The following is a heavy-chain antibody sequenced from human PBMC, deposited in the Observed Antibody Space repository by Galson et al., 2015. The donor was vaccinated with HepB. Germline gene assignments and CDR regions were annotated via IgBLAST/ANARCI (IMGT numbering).Heavy chain of an antibody. CDR1: GFSLSTSGMC. Sequence: PALVKPTQTLTLTCTFSGFSLSTSGMCVSWIRQPPGKALEWLARIDWDDDKYYSTSLKTRLTISKDTSKNQVVLTVTSMDPVDTATYYCARETYYYGSGSYYPFDYWGQGALVTVSS. D-gene: IGHD3-10*01. CDR3: ARETYYYGSGSYYPFDY. V-gene: IGHV2-70*11. CDR2: IDWDDDK. J-gene: IGHJ4*02.